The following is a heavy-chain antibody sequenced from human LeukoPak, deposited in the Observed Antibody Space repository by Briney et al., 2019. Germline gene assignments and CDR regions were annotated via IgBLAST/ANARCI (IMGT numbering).Heavy chain of an antibody. J-gene: IGHJ4*02. D-gene: IGHD3-10*01. CDR3: EKGLKYGSGGYLYIIAEY. CDR2: ISGSGGST. CDR1: GFTFSSYA. V-gene: IGHV3-23*01. Sequence: GGSLRLSCAASGFTFSSYAMSWVRQAPGKGLECVFNISGSGGSTYYADSVKGRITSPKDNAKNTMYLQMKSLRAEATAVYYCEKGLKYGSGGYLYIIAEYWGQGTLVTVSS.